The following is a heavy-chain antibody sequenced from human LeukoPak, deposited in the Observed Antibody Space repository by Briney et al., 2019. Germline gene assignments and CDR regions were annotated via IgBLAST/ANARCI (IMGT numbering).Heavy chain of an antibody. CDR1: GYTFSTYD. J-gene: IGHJ5*02. Sequence: ASVKVPCKASGYTFSTYDLIWVRQATGQGLEWMGWMNPNSGNTGYAQKFQGRVTMTRNTSISTAYMELSSLRSEDTAVYYCARAIFGVAWFDPWGQGTLVTVSS. V-gene: IGHV1-8*01. D-gene: IGHD3-3*02. CDR3: ARAIFGVAWFDP. CDR2: MNPNSGNT.